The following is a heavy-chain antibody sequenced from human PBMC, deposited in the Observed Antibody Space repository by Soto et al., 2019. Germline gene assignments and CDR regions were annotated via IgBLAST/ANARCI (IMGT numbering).Heavy chain of an antibody. J-gene: IGHJ4*02. CDR1: GYTFTGYY. D-gene: IGHD6-13*01. V-gene: IGHV1-69*13. CDR3: ATGRRIAAAGNPLDY. Sequence: ASVKVSCKASGYTFTGYYMHWVRQAPGQGLEWMGWINPNSGTANYAQKFQGRVTITADESTSTAYMELSSLRSEDTAVYYCATGRRIAAAGNPLDYWGQGTLVTVSS. CDR2: INPNSGTA.